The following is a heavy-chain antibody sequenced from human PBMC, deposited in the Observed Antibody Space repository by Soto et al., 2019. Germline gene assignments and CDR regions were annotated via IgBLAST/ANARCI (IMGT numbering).Heavy chain of an antibody. D-gene: IGHD4-17*01. J-gene: IGHJ5*02. CDR1: GGSISSGGYY. V-gene: IGHV4-31*03. CDR3: ARDSDRPTVTGWFDP. CDR2: IYYSGST. Sequence: KTSETLSLTCTVSGGSISSGGYYWSWIRQHPGKGLEWIGYIYYSGSTYYNPSLKSRVTISVDTSKNQFSLKLSSVTAADTAVYYCARDSDRPTVTGWFDPWGQGTLVTVSS.